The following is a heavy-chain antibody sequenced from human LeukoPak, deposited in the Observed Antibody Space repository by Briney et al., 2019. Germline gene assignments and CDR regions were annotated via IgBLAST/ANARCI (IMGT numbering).Heavy chain of an antibody. Sequence: SETLSLTCTVSGGSVSSGSYYWSWVRQSAGKGLEWIGRIYIYNGGNTAYNPSLKSRVTISVDTSKNHFSLNLTSVTAADTAVYYCARANSYDSSGHYYEFDYWGQGTLVTVSS. CDR2: IYNGGNT. V-gene: IGHV4-61*10. D-gene: IGHD3-22*01. CDR1: GGSVSSGSYY. CDR3: ARANSYDSSGHYYEFDY. J-gene: IGHJ4*02.